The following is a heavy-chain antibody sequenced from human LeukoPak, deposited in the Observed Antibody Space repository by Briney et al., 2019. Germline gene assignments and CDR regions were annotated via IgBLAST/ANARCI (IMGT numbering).Heavy chain of an antibody. D-gene: IGHD2-2*01. CDR2: ISDSGST. J-gene: IGHJ5*02. CDR1: GASISSGGTF. CDR3: ARVTVVPAGVYAVGWFDT. Sequence: SQTLSLTCTVSGASISSGGTFWIWIRQHPGKGLEWIAYISDSGSTYYHPSLKSRGTISEDTSKNQFSLKVTSVTAADTAVYYCARVTVVPAGVYAVGWFDTWGQGTLVTVSS. V-gene: IGHV4-31*03.